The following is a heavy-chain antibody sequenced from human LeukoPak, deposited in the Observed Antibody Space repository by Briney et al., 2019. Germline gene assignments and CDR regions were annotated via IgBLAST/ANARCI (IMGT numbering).Heavy chain of an antibody. Sequence: GGSLRLSCAASGFTFSSYSMNWVRQAPGKGLEWVSSISATGRYIYYADSVKGRFTVSRDNAKNSLSLQMSGLRAEDTAVYYCARRGSFYYYYMDVWGKGTTVTVSS. CDR2: ISATGRYI. CDR3: ARRGSFYYYYMDV. D-gene: IGHD3-10*01. CDR1: GFTFSSYS. J-gene: IGHJ6*03. V-gene: IGHV3-21*01.